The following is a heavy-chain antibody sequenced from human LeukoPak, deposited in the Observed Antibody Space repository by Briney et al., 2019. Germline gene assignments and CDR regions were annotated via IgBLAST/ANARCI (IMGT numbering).Heavy chain of an antibody. CDR3: ARMTTVTPWVPTPSDY. CDR2: IYHSGST. V-gene: IGHV4-30-2*01. Sequence: SQTLSLTCAVSGGSISSGGYSWSWIRQPPGKGLEWIGYIYHSGSTYYNPSLKSRVTISVDRSKNQFSLKLSSVTAADTAVYYCARMTTVTPWVPTPSDYWGQGTLVTVSS. D-gene: IGHD4-17*01. CDR1: GGSISSGGYS. J-gene: IGHJ4*02.